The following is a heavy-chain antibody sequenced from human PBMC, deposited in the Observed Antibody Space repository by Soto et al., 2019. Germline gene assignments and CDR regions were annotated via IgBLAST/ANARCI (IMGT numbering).Heavy chain of an antibody. CDR3: ARAFSLRIAAAGTSLYYGMDV. CDR2: INPNSGGT. CDR1: GYTFTGYY. D-gene: IGHD6-13*01. Sequence: GASVKVSCKASGYTFTGYYMHWVRQAPGQGLEWMGWINPNSGGTNYAQKYQGWVTMTRDTSISTDYIELSRLRSDYTAVYYCARAFSLRIAAAGTSLYYGMDVWVQGTTVTVSS. J-gene: IGHJ6*02. V-gene: IGHV1-2*04.